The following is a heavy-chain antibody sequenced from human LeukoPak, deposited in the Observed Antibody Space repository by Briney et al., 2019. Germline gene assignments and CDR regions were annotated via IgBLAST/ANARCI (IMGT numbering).Heavy chain of an antibody. CDR1: GFTFSDYY. Sequence: GGSLRLSCAASGFTFSDYYMSWIRQAPGKGLEWVSYISSSGSTIYYADSVKGRFTISRDNAKNSLYLQMNSLRAEDTAVYYCATSRPYSYGSYFDYWGQGTLVTVYS. D-gene: IGHD5-18*01. CDR2: ISSSGSTI. V-gene: IGHV3-11*01. CDR3: ATSRPYSYGSYFDY. J-gene: IGHJ4*02.